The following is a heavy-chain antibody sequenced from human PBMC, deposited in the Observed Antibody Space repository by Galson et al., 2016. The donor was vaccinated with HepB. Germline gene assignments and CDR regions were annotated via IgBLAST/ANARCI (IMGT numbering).Heavy chain of an antibody. D-gene: IGHD7-27*01. Sequence: CAISGDSVSSNSAVWNWIRLSPSRGLEWLGRTYYRSKWYNDYSLSVKSRITINADTSKNQFSLQVNSVTPEETAGYYCARVNLGSGAIDIWGQGTLVTVSS. J-gene: IGHJ3*02. V-gene: IGHV6-1*01. CDR3: ARVNLGSGAIDI. CDR2: TYYRSKWYN. CDR1: GDSVSSNSAV.